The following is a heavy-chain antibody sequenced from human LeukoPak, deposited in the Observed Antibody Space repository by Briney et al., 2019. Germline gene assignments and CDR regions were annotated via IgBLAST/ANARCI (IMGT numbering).Heavy chain of an antibody. Sequence: GSLSLSCAASGFTFSSYAMSWVRQAPGKGLEWVSAISGSGGSTYYADSVKGRFTISRDNSKNTLYLQMNSLRAEDTAVYYCAKDTPKGLWLRGSFDYWGQGTLVTVSS. CDR3: AKDTPKGLWLRGSFDY. CDR2: ISGSGGST. J-gene: IGHJ4*02. CDR1: GFTFSSYA. D-gene: IGHD5-18*01. V-gene: IGHV3-23*01.